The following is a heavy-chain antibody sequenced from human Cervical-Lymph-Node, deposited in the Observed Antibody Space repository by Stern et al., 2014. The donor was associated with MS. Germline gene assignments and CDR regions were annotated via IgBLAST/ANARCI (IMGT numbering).Heavy chain of an antibody. V-gene: IGHV5-51*03. Sequence: EVHLVESGAEVKKPGESLKISCKGSGYTFTNNWIAWVRQMPGKGLEWMGIIYPDDSDIRYSPSLQGQVTISADKSIRTAYLPWSSLKAADSAVYYCARPPPRRKWDDPNYGMDVWGQGTTVTVSS. CDR1: GYTFTNNW. D-gene: IGHD1-1*01. CDR2: IYPDDSDI. J-gene: IGHJ6*02. CDR3: ARPPPRRKWDDPNYGMDV.